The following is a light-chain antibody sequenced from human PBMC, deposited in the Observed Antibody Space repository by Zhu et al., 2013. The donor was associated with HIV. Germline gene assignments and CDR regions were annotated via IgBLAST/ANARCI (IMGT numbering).Light chain of an antibody. J-gene: IGKJ5*01. CDR1: QSVSTNF. CDR2: GTS. Sequence: EIVLTQSPGTLSLSPGERATLSCMASQSVSTNFIAWYQQKPGQAPRLLIFGTSSRATGTPDRFSGSGSGTDFTLTISRLEPEDFAVYYCQQLGKSPVTFGQGTRLEIK. CDR3: QQLGKSPVT. V-gene: IGKV3-20*01.